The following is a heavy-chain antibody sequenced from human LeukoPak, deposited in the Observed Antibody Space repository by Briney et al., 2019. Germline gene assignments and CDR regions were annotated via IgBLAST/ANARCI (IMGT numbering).Heavy chain of an antibody. CDR1: GYSFTNQW. Sequence: GESLQISCKVSGYSFTNQWIGWVRQMPGKGLEWMGIIYPGDSDTRYSPSFQGQVTISADKSISTAYLQWSSLKASDTAMYYCARLRAEMAYYFDYWGQGTLVTVSS. CDR2: IYPGDSDT. CDR3: ARLRAEMAYYFDY. D-gene: IGHD5-24*01. J-gene: IGHJ4*02. V-gene: IGHV5-51*01.